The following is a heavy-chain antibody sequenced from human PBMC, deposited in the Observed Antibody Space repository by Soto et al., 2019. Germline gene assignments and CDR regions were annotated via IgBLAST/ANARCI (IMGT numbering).Heavy chain of an antibody. V-gene: IGHV4-34*01. CDR2: INHSGST. D-gene: IGHD2-15*01. J-gene: IGHJ5*02. CDR3: ASIVVVVAATPGWFDP. Sequence: SETLSLTCAVYGWSFSGYYWSWIRQPPGKGLEWIGEINHSGSTNYNPSLKSRVTISVDTSKNQFSLKLSSVTAADTAVYYCASIVVVVAATPGWFDPWGQGTLVTVSS. CDR1: GWSFSGYY.